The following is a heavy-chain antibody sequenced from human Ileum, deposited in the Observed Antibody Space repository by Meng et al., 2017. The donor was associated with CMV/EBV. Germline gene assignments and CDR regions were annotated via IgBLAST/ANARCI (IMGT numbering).Heavy chain of an antibody. CDR2: MFYSGAT. J-gene: IGHJ4*02. CDR1: GGSISSSDYY. CDR3: AARGGITGATSLGY. Sequence: SGGSISSSDYYWTWIRQPPGKGLEWIAYMFYSGATYYNPSLKSRVTISVDTSKNQFSLKLSSVTAADTAVYYCAARGGITGATSLGYWGQGTLVTVSS. V-gene: IGHV4-30-4*08. D-gene: IGHD1-20*01.